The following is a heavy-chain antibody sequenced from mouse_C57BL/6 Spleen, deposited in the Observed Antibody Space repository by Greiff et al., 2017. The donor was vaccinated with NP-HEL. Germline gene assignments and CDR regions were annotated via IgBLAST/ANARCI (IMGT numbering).Heavy chain of an antibody. CDR3: AFHGSYVLFAY. J-gene: IGHJ3*01. CDR1: GYTFTGYW. D-gene: IGHD1-1*02. Sequence: QVQLQQSGAELMKPGASVKLSCKATGYTFTGYWIEWVKQRPGHGLEWIGEILPGSGSTKYTEKFQGKATFTADTSSNTAYMQRSSLTTEDSAIYSCAFHGSYVLFAYWGQGTLVTVSA. V-gene: IGHV1-9*01. CDR2: ILPGSGST.